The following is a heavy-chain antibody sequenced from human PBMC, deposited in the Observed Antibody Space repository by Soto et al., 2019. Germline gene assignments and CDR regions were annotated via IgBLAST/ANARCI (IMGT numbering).Heavy chain of an antibody. V-gene: IGHV4-59*01. D-gene: IGHD3-10*01. CDR2: VYHSGGV. CDR3: ARRLNLGSFDH. Sequence: PSETLSLTCNVSGVSLTGYHWNWIRQPPGKTLEWIGFVYHSGGVSYNPSLKGRASISVDRSKNQFSLRLSSVTASDTAVYYCARRLNLGSFDHWGQGTMVT. J-gene: IGHJ5*02. CDR1: GVSLTGYH.